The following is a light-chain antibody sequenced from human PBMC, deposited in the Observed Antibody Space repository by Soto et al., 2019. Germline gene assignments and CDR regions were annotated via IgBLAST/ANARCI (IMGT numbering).Light chain of an antibody. CDR1: QSISSW. CDR2: DAS. V-gene: IGKV1-5*01. Sequence: DIQMTQSPSTLSASVGDRVTITCLASQSISSWLAWYQQKPGKAPKLLIYDASSLESGVPSRFSGSGSGTDFTLTISSLQTDDFATYYCQQYNSYWTFGQGTKVDIK. CDR3: QQYNSYWT. J-gene: IGKJ1*01.